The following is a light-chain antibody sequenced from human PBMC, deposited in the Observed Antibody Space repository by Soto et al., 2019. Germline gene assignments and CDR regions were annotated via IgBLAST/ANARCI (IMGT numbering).Light chain of an antibody. Sequence: SPSAVPAAVGDRVTIACRASQSISTSLAWYQQKPGKAPKLLIYDASSLESGVPSKFSGSASGTDFTLTISSLQPEDLATYYCPHTSRPPWPFAQGTKVDIK. CDR3: PHTSRPPWP. V-gene: IGKV1-5*01. CDR2: DAS. CDR1: QSISTS. J-gene: IGKJ1*01.